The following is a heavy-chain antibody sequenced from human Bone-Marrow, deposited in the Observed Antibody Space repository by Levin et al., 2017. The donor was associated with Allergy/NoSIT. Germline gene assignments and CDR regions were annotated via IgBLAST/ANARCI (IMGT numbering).Heavy chain of an antibody. Sequence: GESLKISCAVSGFSFRTHSMNWVRQAPGKGLEWISYISSDSNTIYYADSVKGRFTISRDSGKSSLFLQMKSLRVEDTAVYYCVRGVWVGENDYFHNWGQGTLVTVSS. D-gene: IGHD3-10*01. CDR3: VRGVWVGENDYFHN. J-gene: IGHJ1*01. V-gene: IGHV3-48*01. CDR1: GFSFRTHS. CDR2: ISSDSNTI.